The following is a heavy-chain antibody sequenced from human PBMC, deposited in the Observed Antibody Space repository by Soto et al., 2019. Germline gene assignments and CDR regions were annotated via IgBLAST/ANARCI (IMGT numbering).Heavy chain of an antibody. D-gene: IGHD6-19*01. Sequence: VQLVQSGAEVKKPGSSVKVSCKASGGTFSSYTISWVRQAPGQGLEWMGRIIPILGIANYAQKFQGRVTITADKSTSTAYMELSSLRSEDTAVYYCARGFRDSSGRMTAGRYYFDYWGQGTLVTVSS. CDR2: IIPILGIA. CDR1: GGTFSSYT. J-gene: IGHJ4*02. V-gene: IGHV1-69*02. CDR3: ARGFRDSSGRMTAGRYYFDY.